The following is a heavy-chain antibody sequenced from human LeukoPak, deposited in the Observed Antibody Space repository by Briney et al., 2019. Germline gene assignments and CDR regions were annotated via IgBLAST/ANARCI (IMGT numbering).Heavy chain of an antibody. CDR1: GFTFNSYA. J-gene: IGHJ5*02. V-gene: IGHV3-23*01. D-gene: IGHD3-10*01. Sequence: GGSLRLSCAASGFTFNSYAMSWVRQAPGKGLEWVSSISGSGGNTYYADSVKGRFTISRDNSENTLYLQMNSLRAEDTAVYYCAKEGWFGSYNWFDPWGQGTLVTVSS. CDR3: AKEGWFGSYNWFDP. CDR2: ISGSGGNT.